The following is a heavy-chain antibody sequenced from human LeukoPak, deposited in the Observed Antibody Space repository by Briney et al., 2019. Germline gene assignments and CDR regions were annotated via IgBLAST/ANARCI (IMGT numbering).Heavy chain of an antibody. Sequence: GRSLRLSCAASGFTFDDYAMHWVRQAPGKGLEWVSAISGSGGSTYYADSVKGRFTISRDNSKNTLYLQMNSLRAEDTAVYYCTKGTSIAAAGSFDYWGQGTLVTVSS. V-gene: IGHV3-23*01. CDR1: GFTFDDYA. CDR3: TKGTSIAAAGSFDY. CDR2: ISGSGGST. D-gene: IGHD6-13*01. J-gene: IGHJ4*02.